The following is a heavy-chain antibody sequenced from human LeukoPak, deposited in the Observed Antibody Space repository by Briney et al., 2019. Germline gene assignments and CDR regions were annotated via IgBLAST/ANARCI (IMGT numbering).Heavy chain of an antibody. CDR2: IIPILGIA. D-gene: IGHD6-13*01. CDR3: ARGGDYSSSWYNWFDP. Sequence: SVKVSCKASGGTFSSYAISWVRQAPGQGLEWMGRIIPILGIANYAQKFQGRVTITADKSTSTAYMELSSLRSEDTAVYYCARGGDYSSSWYNWFDPWGQGTLVTVSS. CDR1: GGTFSSYA. J-gene: IGHJ5*02. V-gene: IGHV1-69*04.